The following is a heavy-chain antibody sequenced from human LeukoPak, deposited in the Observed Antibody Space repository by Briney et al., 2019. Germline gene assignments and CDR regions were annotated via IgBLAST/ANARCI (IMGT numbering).Heavy chain of an antibody. V-gene: IGHV3-23*01. CDR1: RFTFSSYA. Sequence: PGGSLRLSCAASRFTFSSYAMSWVRQAPGKGLEWVSAISGSGGSTYYADSVKGRFTISRDNSKNTLYLQMNSLRAEDTAVYYCAIRGYRSDYYYMDVWGKGTTVTVSS. J-gene: IGHJ6*03. CDR3: AIRGYRSDYYYMDV. D-gene: IGHD5-18*01. CDR2: ISGSGGST.